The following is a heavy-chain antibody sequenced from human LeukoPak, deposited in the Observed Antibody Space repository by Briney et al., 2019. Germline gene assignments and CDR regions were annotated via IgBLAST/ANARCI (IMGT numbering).Heavy chain of an antibody. V-gene: IGHV4-39*01. CDR1: GGSISISSYY. Sequence: SESLSLTCTLSGGSISISSYYWGWIRQPPGKGLEWIGSIYYSGSTYYNPSLKSRVTISVDTSKNQFSLKLSSVTAADTAVYYCARPVKEGRGSYGIWDYWGQGTLVTVSS. CDR3: ARPVKEGRGSYGIWDY. D-gene: IGHD3-16*01. J-gene: IGHJ4*02. CDR2: IYYSGST.